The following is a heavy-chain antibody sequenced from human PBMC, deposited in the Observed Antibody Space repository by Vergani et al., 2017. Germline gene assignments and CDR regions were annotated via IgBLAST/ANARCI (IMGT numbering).Heavy chain of an antibody. Sequence: EVQLLESGGNLVQPGGSLRLSCAASGFTFTNFAMTWVRQAPGKGLEWVSDISGSGGTTNYADSVKGRFTISRDNMLYLQMNSLRAEDTAVYYCAKHYYDSSGYYMVRYFDLWGRGTLVTVSS. V-gene: IGHV3-23*01. CDR3: AKHYYDSSGYYMVRYFDL. J-gene: IGHJ2*01. CDR2: ISGSGGTT. D-gene: IGHD3-22*01. CDR1: GFTFTNFA.